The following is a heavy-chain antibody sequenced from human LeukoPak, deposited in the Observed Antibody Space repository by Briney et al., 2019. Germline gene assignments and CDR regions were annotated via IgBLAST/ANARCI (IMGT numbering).Heavy chain of an antibody. CDR2: INPNSGGT. J-gene: IGHJ5*02. CDR1: GYTFTGYY. Sequence: ASVKVSCKASGYTFTGYYMHWVREAPGQGLEWMGRINPNSGGTNYAQKFRGRVTMTRDRSISTAYMELSRLRSDDTAVYYCARGYCSGGSCYEFDPWGQGTLVTVSS. D-gene: IGHD2-15*01. V-gene: IGHV1-2*06. CDR3: ARGYCSGGSCYEFDP.